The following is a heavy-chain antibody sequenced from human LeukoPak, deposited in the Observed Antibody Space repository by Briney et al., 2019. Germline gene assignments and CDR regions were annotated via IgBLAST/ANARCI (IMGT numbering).Heavy chain of an antibody. CDR3: TREPSALSGYFDS. CDR1: GGSISSYY. Sequence: PSETLSLTFTVSGGSISSYYWTWIRQPPGEGLEWIGYIFDSGSTNYNPSLKSRVTISVDTSKNQFSLQLRSVTAADTAVYFCTREPSALSGYFDSWGQGTLVIVSS. V-gene: IGHV4-59*01. J-gene: IGHJ4*02. CDR2: IFDSGST.